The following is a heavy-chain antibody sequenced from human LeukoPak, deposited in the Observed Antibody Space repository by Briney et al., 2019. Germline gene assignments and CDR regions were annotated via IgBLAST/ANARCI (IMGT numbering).Heavy chain of an antibody. Sequence: QASETLSLTCTVSGGSISSYYWSWIRQPAGKGLEWIGRIYTSGSTNYNPSLKSRVTMSVDTSKNQFSLKLSSVTAADTAVYYCAREGAAPMYYYYMDVWGKGTTVTVSS. CDR1: GGSISSYY. CDR3: AREGAAPMYYYYMDV. CDR2: IYTSGST. V-gene: IGHV4-4*07. J-gene: IGHJ6*03. D-gene: IGHD2-2*01.